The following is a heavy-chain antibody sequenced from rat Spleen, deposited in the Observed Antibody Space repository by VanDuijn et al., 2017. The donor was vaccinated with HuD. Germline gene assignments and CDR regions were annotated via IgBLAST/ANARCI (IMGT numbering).Heavy chain of an antibody. CDR1: GFTFNNYW. CDR3: ARDPGLLRTIWGYFDF. CDR2: IWNSGGT. D-gene: IGHD1-6*01. Sequence: VQLVESGGGLVQPGRSLKLSCVASGFTFNNYWMTWIRQPPGKGLEWMGVIWNSGGTRYNSALKSRLSISKDTSKSQVFLKMNSLQTEDTATYYCARDPGLLRTIWGYFDFWGQGVMVTVSS. V-gene: IGHV2-41*01. J-gene: IGHJ2*01.